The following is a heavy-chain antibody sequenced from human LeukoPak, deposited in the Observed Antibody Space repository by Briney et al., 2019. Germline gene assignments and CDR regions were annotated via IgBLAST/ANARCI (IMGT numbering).Heavy chain of an antibody. CDR2: IKPKTDGETT. Sequence: GGSLRLSCAASGFTFSNAYMNWVRQAPGKGLEWVGRIKPKTDGETTEYAAPVEGRFSISRDDSKNMLYLQMNSLKTEDTAVYHCITPLPYSAQGGQGTLVTVSS. CDR1: GFTFSNAY. D-gene: IGHD2-21*01. J-gene: IGHJ4*02. V-gene: IGHV3-15*07. CDR3: ITPLPYSAQ.